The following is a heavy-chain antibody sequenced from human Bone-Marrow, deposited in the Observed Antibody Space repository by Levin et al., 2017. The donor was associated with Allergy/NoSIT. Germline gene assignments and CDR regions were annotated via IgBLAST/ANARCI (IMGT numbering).Heavy chain of an antibody. D-gene: IGHD6-6*01. CDR3: GHTGFNSRARPFDY. V-gene: IGHV2-5*01. J-gene: IGHJ4*02. Sequence: SGPTLVKNTQTLTLTCTFSGFSLSTSGLGVGWIRQPPGKALEWLALIYWNNNKYHSPSLKSRLTLTKDSSKNQVVLIMTNMDPVDTATYYCGHTGFNSRARPFDYGGQGSLVTVSS. CDR2: IYWNNNK. CDR1: GFSLSTSGLG.